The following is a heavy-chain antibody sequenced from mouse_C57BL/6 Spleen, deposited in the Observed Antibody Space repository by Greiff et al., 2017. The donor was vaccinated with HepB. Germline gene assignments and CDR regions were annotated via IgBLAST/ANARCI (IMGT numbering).Heavy chain of an antibody. CDR3: ASPITTVVANGFAY. D-gene: IGHD1-1*01. CDR2: ISYDGSN. J-gene: IGHJ3*01. CDR1: GYSITSCYY. Sequence: EVKLMESGPGLVKPSQSLSLTCSVTGYSITSCYYWNWIRQFPGNKLEWMGYISYDGSNNYNPSLKNRISITRDTSKNQFFLKLNSVTTEGTATYYCASPITTVVANGFAYWGQGTLVTVSA. V-gene: IGHV3-6*01.